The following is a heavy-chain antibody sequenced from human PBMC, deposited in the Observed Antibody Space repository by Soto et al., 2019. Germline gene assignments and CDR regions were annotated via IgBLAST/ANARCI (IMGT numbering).Heavy chain of an antibody. V-gene: IGHV4-59*08. J-gene: IGHJ5*02. CDR2: IYYSGST. CDR1: GGSISSYY. Sequence: QVQLQESGPGLVKPSETLSLTCTVSGGSISSYYWSWIRQPPGKGLEWIGYIYYSGSTNYNPSLKSRVTISVDTSKNQFSLKLSSVTAADTAVYYCAGQGAAHLTWGQGTLVTVSS. CDR3: AGQGAAHLT.